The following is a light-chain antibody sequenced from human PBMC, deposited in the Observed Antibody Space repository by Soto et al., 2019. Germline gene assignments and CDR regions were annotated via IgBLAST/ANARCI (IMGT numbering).Light chain of an antibody. Sequence: DIQMTQSPSTLSASVGDRVTITCRASQNIRNWLAWYQQKPGKVPKLLIYAASTLESGVPSRFSGSGSGTDFTLTISSLQPEDVATYYCQKYNSAPWTFGQGTKVDIK. CDR2: AAS. J-gene: IGKJ1*01. CDR1: QNIRNW. V-gene: IGKV1-27*01. CDR3: QKYNSAPWT.